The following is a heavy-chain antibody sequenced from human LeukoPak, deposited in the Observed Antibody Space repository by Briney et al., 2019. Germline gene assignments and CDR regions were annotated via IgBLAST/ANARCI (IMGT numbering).Heavy chain of an antibody. J-gene: IGHJ4*02. V-gene: IGHV4-59*01. D-gene: IGHD2-2*01. Sequence: NTSETLSLTCTVSGVSSNTFYWSWVRQPPGKELEWIGYVYYTGNSNYNPSLKSRVTISVDTSKNQFSLRLSSVTAADTAVYYCASGRSSTSWQPFDYWGQGTLVTVPS. CDR3: ASGRSSTSWQPFDY. CDR1: GVSSNTFY. CDR2: VYYTGNS.